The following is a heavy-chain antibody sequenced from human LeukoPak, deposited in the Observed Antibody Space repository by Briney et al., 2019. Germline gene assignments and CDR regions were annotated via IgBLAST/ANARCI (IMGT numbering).Heavy chain of an antibody. J-gene: IGHJ3*02. Sequence: PSETLSLTCTVSGGSISSYYWSWIRQPPGKGLEWLGFIYYSGSTNYNPSLKSRVTISVDTSKNHFSLKLSSVTAADTAVYYCARDAKSDYGGNSWHAFDIWGQGTMVTVSS. D-gene: IGHD4-23*01. CDR3: ARDAKSDYGGNSWHAFDI. CDR2: IYYSGST. V-gene: IGHV4-59*01. CDR1: GGSISSYY.